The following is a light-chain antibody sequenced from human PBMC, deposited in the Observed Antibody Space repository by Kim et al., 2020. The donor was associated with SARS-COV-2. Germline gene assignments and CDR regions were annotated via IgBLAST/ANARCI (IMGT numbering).Light chain of an antibody. J-gene: IGKJ2*01. V-gene: IGKV3-11*01. CDR3: QQRDNWPYT. Sequence: SFSPGERATLSCRASQNINSYLGWYQQKPGQAPRLLIFNASNRATGIPARFSGSGSGTDFTLTISSLEPEDFAVYYCQQRDNWPYTFGQGTKLEI. CDR2: NAS. CDR1: QNINSY.